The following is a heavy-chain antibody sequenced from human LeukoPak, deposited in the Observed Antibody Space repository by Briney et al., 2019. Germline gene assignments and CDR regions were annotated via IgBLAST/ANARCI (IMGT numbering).Heavy chain of an antibody. Sequence: SETLSLTCTVSGGSIGTYYWSWIRQPAGKGLEWIGRIFTTGGANYNPSLKSRVTMSLDTSKNLFSLKLNSVTAADTAVYYCVGDGPSWGLLWGQGALVTVSS. CDR1: GGSIGTYY. J-gene: IGHJ4*02. V-gene: IGHV4-4*07. D-gene: IGHD7-27*01. CDR3: VGDGPSWGLL. CDR2: IFTTGGA.